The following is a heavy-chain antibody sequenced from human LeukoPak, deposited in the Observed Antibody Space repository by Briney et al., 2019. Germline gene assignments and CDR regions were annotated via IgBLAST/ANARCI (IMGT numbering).Heavy chain of an antibody. V-gene: IGHV3-7*01. CDR1: GFTFSSYW. CDR2: IKQDGSEK. Sequence: GGSLRLSCAASGFTFSSYWMSWVRQAPGKGLEWVANIKQDGSEKYYVDSVKGRFTISRDNAKNLLYLQMNSLRAEDTAVYYCAGGLRFLEWLPPYWGQGTLVTVSS. J-gene: IGHJ4*02. CDR3: AGGLRFLEWLPPY. D-gene: IGHD3-3*01.